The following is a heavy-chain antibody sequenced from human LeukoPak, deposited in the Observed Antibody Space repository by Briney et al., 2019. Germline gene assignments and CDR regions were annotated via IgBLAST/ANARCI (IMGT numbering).Heavy chain of an antibody. D-gene: IGHD3-3*01. CDR1: GYTSTGYY. V-gene: IGHV1-2*02. CDR2: INPNSGGT. CDR3: ARERSGSEIFARSFDI. J-gene: IGHJ3*02. Sequence: ASVKVSCKASGYTSTGYYMHWVRQAPGQGLEWMGWINPNSGGTNYAQKFQGRVTMTRDTSISTAYMELSRLRSDDTAVYYCARERSGSEIFARSFDIWGQGTMVTVSS.